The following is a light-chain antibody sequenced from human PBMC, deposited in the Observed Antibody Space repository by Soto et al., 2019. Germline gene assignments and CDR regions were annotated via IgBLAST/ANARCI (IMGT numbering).Light chain of an antibody. CDR3: QQYNNWPQT. CDR2: GAS. Sequence: EIVMTQSPATLSVSPGERATLSCRASQSVSINLAWSQQKPGQAPRLLIYGASTRATGIPARFSGSGSGTEFTLTISSLQSEDFAVYYCQQYNNWPQTFGQGTKVEIK. CDR1: QSVSIN. V-gene: IGKV3-15*01. J-gene: IGKJ1*01.